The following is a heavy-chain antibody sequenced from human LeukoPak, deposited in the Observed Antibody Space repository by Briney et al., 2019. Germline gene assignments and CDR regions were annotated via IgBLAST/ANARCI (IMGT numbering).Heavy chain of an antibody. CDR3: ALRWLRAYFDY. CDR2: ISGSGGST. Sequence: GGSLRLSCAASGFTFSSYAMSWVRQAPGKGLEWVSAISGSGGSTYCADSVKGRFTISRDNSKNTLYLQMNSLRAEDTAVYYCALRWLRAYFDYWGQGTLVTVSS. D-gene: IGHD5-12*01. CDR1: GFTFSSYA. J-gene: IGHJ4*02. V-gene: IGHV3-23*01.